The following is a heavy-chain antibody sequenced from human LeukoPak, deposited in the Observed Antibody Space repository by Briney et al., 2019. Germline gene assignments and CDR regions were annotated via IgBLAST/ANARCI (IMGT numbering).Heavy chain of an antibody. V-gene: IGHV1-69*01. CDR2: IIPIFGTA. Sequence: ASVKVSCKASGGTFSSYAISWVRQAPGQGLEWMGGIIPIFGTANYAQKFQGRVTITADESTSTAYMELRSLRSDDTAVYYCARDHPSYGDYPNPFDYWGQGTLVTVSS. CDR3: ARDHPSYGDYPNPFDY. D-gene: IGHD4-17*01. J-gene: IGHJ4*02. CDR1: GGTFSSYA.